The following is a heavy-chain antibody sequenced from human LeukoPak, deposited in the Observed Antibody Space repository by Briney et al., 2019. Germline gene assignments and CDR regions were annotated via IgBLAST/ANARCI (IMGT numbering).Heavy chain of an antibody. D-gene: IGHD6-19*01. V-gene: IGHV3-15*07. CDR1: GFTFSNAW. CDR2: IKSKTDGRTT. J-gene: IGHJ6*02. CDR3: TTGIDSSGWFRPNYYYYGMDV. Sequence: GGSLRLSCAASGFTFSNAWMNWVRQAPGKGLERVGRIKSKTDGRTTDYAAPVKGRFTISRDDTKNTLYLQMNSLKTEDTAVYYCTTGIDSSGWFRPNYYYYGMDVWGQGTTVTVSS.